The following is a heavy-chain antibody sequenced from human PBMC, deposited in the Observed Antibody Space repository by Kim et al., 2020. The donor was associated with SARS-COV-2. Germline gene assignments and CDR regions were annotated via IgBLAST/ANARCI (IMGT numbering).Heavy chain of an antibody. CDR1: GGSISSYY. Sequence: SETLSLTCTVSGGSISSYYWSWIRQPPGKGLEWIGRIYTSGSTNYNPSLKSRVTMSVDTSKNQFSLKLSSVTAADTAVHYCGRDHNLHHWAQATLVTDSS. J-gene: IGHJ5*02. V-gene: IGHV4-4*07. CDR2: IYTSGST. CDR3: GRDHNLHH.